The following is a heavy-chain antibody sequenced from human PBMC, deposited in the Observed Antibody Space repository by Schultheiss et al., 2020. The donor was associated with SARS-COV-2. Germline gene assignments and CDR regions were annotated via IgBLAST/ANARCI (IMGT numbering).Heavy chain of an antibody. D-gene: IGHD2-15*01. J-gene: IGHJ6*02. Sequence: SQTLSLTCAVYGGSFSGYYWSWIRQSPGRGLEWIGEINHSGSTNYNTSLKSRITISVDTSKNQFSLKLSSVTAADTAVYYCARGRGYCSGGSCYLPTHYYYYGMDVWGQGTTVTVSS. V-gene: IGHV4-34*01. CDR1: GGSFSGYY. CDR2: INHSGST. CDR3: ARGRGYCSGGSCYLPTHYYYYGMDV.